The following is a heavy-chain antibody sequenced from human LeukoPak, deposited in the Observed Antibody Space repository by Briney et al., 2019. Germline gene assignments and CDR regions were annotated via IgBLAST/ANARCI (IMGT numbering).Heavy chain of an antibody. J-gene: IGHJ4*02. V-gene: IGHV3-21*01. D-gene: IGHD4-17*01. CDR3: ARDYGDYAGEFDY. Sequence: GGSLRLSCAVSGFTFSSYSMNWVRQAPGKGLEWVSSISSSSSYIYYADSVKGRFTISRDNAKNSLYLQMNSLRAEDTAVYYCARDYGDYAGEFDYWGQGTLVTVSS. CDR2: ISSSSSYI. CDR1: GFTFSSYS.